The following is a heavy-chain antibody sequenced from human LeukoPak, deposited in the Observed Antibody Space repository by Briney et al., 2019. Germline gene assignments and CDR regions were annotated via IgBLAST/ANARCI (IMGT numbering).Heavy chain of an antibody. CDR1: GGSISSYY. CDR2: IYYSGST. Sequence: PSETLSLTCTVSGGSISSYYWSWIRQPPGKGLEWIGYIYYSGSTNYNPSLKSRVTISVDTSKNQFSLKLTSVTAADTAVYYCARDATGYSYGYYWGQGILVTVSS. J-gene: IGHJ4*02. CDR3: ARDATGYSYGYY. D-gene: IGHD5-18*01. V-gene: IGHV4-59*12.